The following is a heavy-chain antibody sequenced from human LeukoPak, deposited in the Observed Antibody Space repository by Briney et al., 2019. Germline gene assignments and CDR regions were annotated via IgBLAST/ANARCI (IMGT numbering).Heavy chain of an antibody. CDR1: GFTYTNFG. CDR3: AKSRGISAGPSYYYYSLDV. J-gene: IGHJ6*02. CDR2: ITVNGERT. D-gene: IGHD3-16*01. Sequence: GGSLRLSCAASGFTYTNFGMSWVRQAPGKGLEWVSSITVNGERTDYADSVNGRFTISRDNSKDTLYLQMNSLRVEDTAVYFCAKSRGISAGPSYYYYSLDVWGRGTTVTVSS. V-gene: IGHV3-23*01.